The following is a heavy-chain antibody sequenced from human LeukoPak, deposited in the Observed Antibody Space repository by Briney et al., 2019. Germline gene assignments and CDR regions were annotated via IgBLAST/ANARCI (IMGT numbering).Heavy chain of an antibody. J-gene: IGHJ4*02. Sequence: GSLRLSCAASGFTFSSYWMHWVRQAPGKGLVWVSRINTYGSSTSYADSVKGRFTISRDNAKNTLYLQMNSLRAEDTAVYYCARDCSSTSCYSVIDYWGQGTLVTVSS. V-gene: IGHV3-74*01. CDR3: ARDCSSTSCYSVIDY. CDR2: INTYGSST. CDR1: GFTFSSYW. D-gene: IGHD2-2*01.